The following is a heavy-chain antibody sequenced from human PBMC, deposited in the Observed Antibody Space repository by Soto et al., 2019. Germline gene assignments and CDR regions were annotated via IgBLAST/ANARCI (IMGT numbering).Heavy chain of an antibody. J-gene: IGHJ4*02. CDR2: IGRSGETI. Sequence: EVQLAESGGGLAQPGGSLRLSCVGSGFTFSSFEMNWVRQTPGKGLEWLSYIGRSGETIYYADSVKGRFTISRDNDKCSLLLQMNGLRDEDTGIYYCERDSRGGAARRPTFYYWGRGTLVTVSS. V-gene: IGHV3-48*03. D-gene: IGHD6-6*01. CDR1: GFTFSSFE. CDR3: ERDSRGGAARRPTFYY.